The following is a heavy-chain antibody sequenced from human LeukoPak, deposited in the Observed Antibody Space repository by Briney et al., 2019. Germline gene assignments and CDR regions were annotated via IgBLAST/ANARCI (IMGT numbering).Heavy chain of an antibody. CDR2: IRYDGSNK. Sequence: GGSLRLSCAASGFTFSSYGMHWVRQAPGKGLEWVAFIRYDGSNKYYADSVKGRFTISRDNSKNTLYLQMNSLRAEDTAVYYCAKNLGSSGWSPRQIFDYWGQGTLVTVSS. D-gene: IGHD6-19*01. CDR1: GFTFSSYG. J-gene: IGHJ4*02. CDR3: AKNLGSSGWSPRQIFDY. V-gene: IGHV3-30*02.